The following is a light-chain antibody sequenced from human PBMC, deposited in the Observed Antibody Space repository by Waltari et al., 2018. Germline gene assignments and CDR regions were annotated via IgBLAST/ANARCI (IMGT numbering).Light chain of an antibody. Sequence: DIQMTQSPSSLGASVGDRVTITCRASQSVITYLNWYQQKPGEAPKLLIYAGSVLQSWVPSRFSGSGSGTDFTLTISSVQPEDFATYYCQQTWTFGPGTRVDIK. V-gene: IGKV1-39*01. J-gene: IGKJ3*01. CDR2: AGS. CDR3: QQTWT. CDR1: QSVITY.